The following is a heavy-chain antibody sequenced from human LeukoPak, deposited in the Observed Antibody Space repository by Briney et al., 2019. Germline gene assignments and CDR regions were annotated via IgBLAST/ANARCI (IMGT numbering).Heavy chain of an antibody. CDR2: IHYSGST. V-gene: IGHV4-59*01. Sequence: SETLSLTCTVSGGSISSYYWSRIRQPPGKGLEWIGYIHYSGSTNYNPSLKSRVTISVDTSKNQFSLKLSSVTAADTAVYYCARDPGGYFPDYWGQGTLVTVSS. J-gene: IGHJ4*02. D-gene: IGHD3-22*01. CDR3: ARDPGGYFPDY. CDR1: GGSISSYY.